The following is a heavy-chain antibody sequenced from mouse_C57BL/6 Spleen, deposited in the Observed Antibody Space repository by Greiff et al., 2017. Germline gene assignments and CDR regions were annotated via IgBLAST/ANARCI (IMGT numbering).Heavy chain of an antibody. J-gene: IGHJ3*01. V-gene: IGHV1-80*01. CDR1: GYAFSSYW. D-gene: IGHD2-4*01. Sequence: QVQLQQSGAELVKPGASVKISCKASGYAFSSYWMNWVKQRPGKGLEWIGQIYPGDGDTNYNGKFKGQATRTADKSSSTAYMQLSSLTSEDSAVYFCAREGYDYDAGFAYWGQGTLVTVSA. CDR2: IYPGDGDT. CDR3: AREGYDYDAGFAY.